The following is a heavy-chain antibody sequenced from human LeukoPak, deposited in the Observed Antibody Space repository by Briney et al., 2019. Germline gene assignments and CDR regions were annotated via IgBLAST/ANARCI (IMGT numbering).Heavy chain of an antibody. CDR1: GGSISSYY. CDR3: ARERIAVAGAYYFDY. CDR2: IYYSGST. J-gene: IGHJ4*02. Sequence: PSETLSLTCTVSGGSISSYYWSWIRQPPGKGLEWIGYIYYSGSTNYNPSLKSRVTISVDTSKNQFSLKLSSVTAADTAVYYCARERIAVAGAYYFDYWGQGTLVTVSS. V-gene: IGHV4-59*01. D-gene: IGHD6-19*01.